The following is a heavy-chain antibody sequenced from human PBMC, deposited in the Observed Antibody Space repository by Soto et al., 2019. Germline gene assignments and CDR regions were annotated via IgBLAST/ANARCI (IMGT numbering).Heavy chain of an antibody. Sequence: GGSLRLSCAASGFTFSSYSMNWVRQAPGKGLEWVSSISSSSSYIYYADSVKGRFTISRDNAKNSLYLQMNSLRAEDTAVYYCAFRTRWTIRFRGEPDAFDIWGQGTMVTVSS. V-gene: IGHV3-21*01. CDR3: AFRTRWTIRFRGEPDAFDI. J-gene: IGHJ3*02. D-gene: IGHD3-3*01. CDR2: ISSSSSYI. CDR1: GFTFSSYS.